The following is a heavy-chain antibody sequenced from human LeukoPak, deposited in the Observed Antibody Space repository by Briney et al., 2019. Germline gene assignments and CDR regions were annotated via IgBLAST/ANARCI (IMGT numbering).Heavy chain of an antibody. J-gene: IGHJ4*02. D-gene: IGHD2-21*02. CDR3: ARAYCVGDCSVLHIYFDY. CDR1: GGSISTYY. CDR2: IYYSGST. Sequence: PSETLSLTCTVSGGSISTYYWSWIRQPPGKGLEWIGYIYYSGSTNYNPSLKSRVTISVDTSKNQFSLKLSSVTAADTAVYYCARAYCVGDCSVLHIYFDYWGQGTLVTVSS. V-gene: IGHV4-59*08.